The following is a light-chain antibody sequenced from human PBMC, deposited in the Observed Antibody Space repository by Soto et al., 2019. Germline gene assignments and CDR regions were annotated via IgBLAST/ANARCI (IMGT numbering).Light chain of an antibody. CDR2: DAS. CDR1: QDIGTD. Sequence: DIQMTQSPSSLSASVADRVTITCRASQDIGTDLGWYQQKPGKAPKRLIYDASSLQSGVPSRFSGSESGTEFTLTISSLQPEDFATYYCLQHNSYPWTFGQGTKVDIK. J-gene: IGKJ1*01. V-gene: IGKV1-17*01. CDR3: LQHNSYPWT.